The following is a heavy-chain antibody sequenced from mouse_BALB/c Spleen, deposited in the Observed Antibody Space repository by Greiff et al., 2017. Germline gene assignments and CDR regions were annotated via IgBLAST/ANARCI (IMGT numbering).Heavy chain of an antibody. Sequence: EVKLVESGPGLVKPSQSLSLTCTVTGYSITSDYAWNWIRQFPGNKLEWMGYISYSGSTSYNPSLKSRISITRDTSKNQFFLQLNSVTTEDTATYYCARHHYGSSYWYFDVWGAGTTVTVSS. D-gene: IGHD1-1*01. V-gene: IGHV3-2*02. CDR1: GYSITSDYA. CDR2: ISYSGST. J-gene: IGHJ1*01. CDR3: ARHHYGSSYWYFDV.